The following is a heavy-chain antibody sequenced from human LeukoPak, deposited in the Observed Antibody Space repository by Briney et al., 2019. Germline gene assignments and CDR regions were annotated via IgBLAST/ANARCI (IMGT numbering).Heavy chain of an antibody. V-gene: IGHV3-23*01. D-gene: IGHD5-18*01. CDR2: ISGSGDSV. J-gene: IGHJ4*02. Sequence: GGSLRLSCAASGFTFTNYEMSWVRQAPGKGLEWLSSISGSGDSVFHADSVKGRFTISRDNSLNTLHLQMNSLRAEDTAFYYYGKGNTASRPGFVDWGQGTLVTVSS. CDR3: GKGNTASRPGFVD. CDR1: GFTFTNYE.